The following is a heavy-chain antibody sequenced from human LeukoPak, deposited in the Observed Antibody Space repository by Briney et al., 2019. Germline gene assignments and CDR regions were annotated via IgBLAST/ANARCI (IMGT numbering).Heavy chain of an antibody. CDR3: ARAPALRYFDWLGPLEHFDY. V-gene: IGHV1-18*01. CDR2: ISAYNGNT. Sequence: ASVKVSCTASGYTFTSYDINWVRQATGQGLEWMGWISAYNGNTNYAQKLQGRVTMTTDTSTSTAYMELRSLRSDDTAVYYCARAPALRYFDWLGPLEHFDYWGQGTLVTVSS. J-gene: IGHJ4*02. CDR1: GYTFTSYD. D-gene: IGHD3-9*01.